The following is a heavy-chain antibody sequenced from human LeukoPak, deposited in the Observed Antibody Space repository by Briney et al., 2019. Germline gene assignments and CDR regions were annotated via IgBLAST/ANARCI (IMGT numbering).Heavy chain of an antibody. Sequence: GASVKVSCKASGYTFTNYDINWVRQATGQGLEWMGYMNPNSGITTYAQKFQGRVTMTRNTSISTAYMELSSLRSEDTAVYYCARVPRELGAYWGQGTLVTASS. CDR1: GYTFTNYD. J-gene: IGHJ4*02. D-gene: IGHD3-16*01. CDR3: ARVPRELGAY. CDR2: MNPNSGIT. V-gene: IGHV1-8*01.